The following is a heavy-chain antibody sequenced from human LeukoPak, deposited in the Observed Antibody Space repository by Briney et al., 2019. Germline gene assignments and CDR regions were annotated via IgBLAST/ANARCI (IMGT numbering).Heavy chain of an antibody. CDR2: ISSSSSYI. Sequence: GGSLRLSCAASGFTFSSYSMNWVRQAPGKGLEWVSSISSSSSYIYYADSVKGRFTISRDNAKNTLYLRMNSLRAEDAAMYYCARGRCIDTTCVEYFQLWGQGTMVTVSS. CDR3: ARGRCIDTTCVEYFQL. J-gene: IGHJ3*01. D-gene: IGHD2-2*01. CDR1: GFTFSSYS. V-gene: IGHV3-21*01.